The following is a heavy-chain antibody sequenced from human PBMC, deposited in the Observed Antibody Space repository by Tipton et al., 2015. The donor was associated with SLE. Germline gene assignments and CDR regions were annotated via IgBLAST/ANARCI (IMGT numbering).Heavy chain of an antibody. CDR2: VKSKGSGGTI. D-gene: IGHD3-3*01. CDR3: TRVTIFGVVINY. V-gene: IGHV3-15*01. Sequence: SLRLSCAASGFTFTDAWMSWVRQAPGRGLEWVGRVKSKGSGGTIEYAAPVKDRFTISRDDSKNMLYLQMNSLKTEDTAVYYCTRVTIFGVVINYWGQGTLVTVSS. CDR1: GFTFTDAW. J-gene: IGHJ4*02.